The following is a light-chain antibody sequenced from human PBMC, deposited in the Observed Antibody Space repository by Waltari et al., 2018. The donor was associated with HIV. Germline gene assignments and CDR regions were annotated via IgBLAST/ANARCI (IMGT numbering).Light chain of an antibody. J-gene: IGLJ2*01. CDR2: KDS. Sequence: SYELTQPPSVSVSPGQTARITCSGDALPTQYAYWYQQKPGQAPVVVIYKDSERPSGMPERFSGASSGRTVTLTISGVQAEDEADYYCQSTERSGTFVVFGGGTKLTVL. CDR3: QSTERSGTFVV. CDR1: ALPTQY. V-gene: IGLV3-25*03.